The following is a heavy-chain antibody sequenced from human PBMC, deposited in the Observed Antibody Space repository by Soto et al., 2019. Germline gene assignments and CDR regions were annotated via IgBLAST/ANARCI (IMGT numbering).Heavy chain of an antibody. J-gene: IGHJ4*02. D-gene: IGHD3-9*01. V-gene: IGHV3-15*01. Sequence: EVQLVESGGGLVKPGGSLRLSCAASGFTFSNAWMSWVRQAPGKGLEWVGRIKSKTDDGATDYAAPVKGRFTISRDDSKNTLYLQMNSLKTEDTGVYYWTTDLDYDILTGLDFWGQGTLVTVSS. CDR2: IKSKTDDGAT. CDR1: GFTFSNAW. CDR3: TTDLDYDILTGLDF.